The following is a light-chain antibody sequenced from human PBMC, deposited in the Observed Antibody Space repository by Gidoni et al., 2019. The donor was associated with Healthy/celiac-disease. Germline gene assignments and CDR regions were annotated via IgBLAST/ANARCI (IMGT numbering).Light chain of an antibody. Sequence: QSVLTQPPSVSGAPGQRVTISCTGSSSNIGAGYDVHWYQQLPVTAPKLLIYGNSNRPSGVPDRFSGSKSGTLASLAISGFQAEDEADYYCQSYDSSLSAVVFGGGTKLTV. CDR1: SSNIGAGYD. CDR3: QSYDSSLSAVV. V-gene: IGLV1-40*01. J-gene: IGLJ2*01. CDR2: GNS.